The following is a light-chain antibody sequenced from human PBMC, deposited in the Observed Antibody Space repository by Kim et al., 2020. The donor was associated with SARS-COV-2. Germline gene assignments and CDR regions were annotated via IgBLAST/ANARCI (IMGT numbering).Light chain of an antibody. Sequence: RATINCKSSQSVLYSSNNKDCLAWYQQKPGQPPKLLIYLASTRESGVPDRFSGSGSGTDFTLTISSLQAEDVAVYYCQQYYTPPYTFGQGTKLEI. V-gene: IGKV4-1*01. CDR1: QSVLYSSNNKDC. CDR3: QQYYTPPYT. CDR2: LAS. J-gene: IGKJ2*01.